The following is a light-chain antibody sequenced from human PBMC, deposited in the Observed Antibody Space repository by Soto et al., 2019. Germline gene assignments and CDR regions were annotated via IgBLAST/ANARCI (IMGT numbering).Light chain of an antibody. J-gene: IGKJ3*01. CDR2: GAS. Sequence: EIVLPQSPGTLSLSPGERATLSCRPSQSVSSTYLAWYQQKPGQAPRLLIDGASSRATGIPDRVSGSGSGTDFTLTISRLEPEDFAVYYCQQYGSSPFTFGPGTKVDI. CDR1: QSVSSTY. CDR3: QQYGSSPFT. V-gene: IGKV3-20*01.